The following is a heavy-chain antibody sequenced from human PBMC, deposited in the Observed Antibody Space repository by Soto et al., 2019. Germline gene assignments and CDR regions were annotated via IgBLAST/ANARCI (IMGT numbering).Heavy chain of an antibody. CDR1: GYTFTSYG. V-gene: IGHV1-18*01. CDR3: ARDALAEYSSGWYYRSLDY. Sequence: ASVKVSCKASGYTFTSYGISWVRQAPGQGHEWMGWISAYNGNTNYAQKLQGRVTMTTDTPTSTAYMELRSLRSDDTAVYYCARDALAEYSSGWYYRSLDYWGQGTLVTVSS. D-gene: IGHD6-19*01. CDR2: ISAYNGNT. J-gene: IGHJ4*02.